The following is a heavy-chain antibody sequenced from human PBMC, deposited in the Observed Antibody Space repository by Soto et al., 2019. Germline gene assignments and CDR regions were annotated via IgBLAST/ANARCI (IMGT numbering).Heavy chain of an antibody. V-gene: IGHV5-51*01. CDR2: TYPEDSQT. CDR3: ARRRFFDTLLDP. J-gene: IGHJ5*02. CDR1: GYSFTSYW. Sequence: GESLKISCTASGYSFTSYWIGWVRQISGKGLEWMGITYPEDSQTLYSPSFQGQVTISVDKSISTVYLQWSSLKASDTATYYCARRRFFDTLLDPWGQGTLVTVSS. D-gene: IGHD3-9*01.